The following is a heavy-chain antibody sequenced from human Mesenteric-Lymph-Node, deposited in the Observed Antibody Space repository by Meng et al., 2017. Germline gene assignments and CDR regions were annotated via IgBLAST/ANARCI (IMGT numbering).Heavy chain of an antibody. D-gene: IGHD5/OR15-5a*01. J-gene: IGHJ4*02. CDR2: IYHRGNT. CDR3: ARVTYDVYEKDY. CDR1: GYFISSGYY. Sequence: SETLSLTCSVSGYFISSGYYWGWFRQPPGKGLDWVGTIYHRGNTYYNPSLKGRAIMSLDTSKNQFSLRLSSVTAADTAVYYCARVTYDVYEKDYWGQGTLVTVSS. V-gene: IGHV4-38-2*02.